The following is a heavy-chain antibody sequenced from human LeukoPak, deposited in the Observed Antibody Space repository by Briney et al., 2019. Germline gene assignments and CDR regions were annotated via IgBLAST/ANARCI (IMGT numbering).Heavy chain of an antibody. Sequence: PSETLSLTCTVSGYSITTGYYWGWIRQPPGKGLEWIGSIYTTGSTFYNPSLESRVTISVDTSKNQFSLKLSSVTAADTAVYYCARPGATGAFDIWGQGTMVTVSS. J-gene: IGHJ3*02. D-gene: IGHD1-26*01. V-gene: IGHV4-38-2*02. CDR3: ARPGATGAFDI. CDR1: GYSITTGYY. CDR2: IYTTGST.